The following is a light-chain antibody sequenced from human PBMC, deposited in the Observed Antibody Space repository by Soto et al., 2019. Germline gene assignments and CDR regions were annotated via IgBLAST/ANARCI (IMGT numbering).Light chain of an antibody. CDR1: QSISSY. V-gene: IGKV1-39*01. CDR2: AAS. CDR3: QQSYSTPWT. J-gene: IGKJ1*01. Sequence: DIQMTQSPSSLSASVGDRVTITCRASQSISSYLNWYQQKPGKAPKLLIYAASSLQSGVPSRFSGSGSGTDCTLTISRLQPEDFATYYCQQSYSTPWTYGQGNKVVIK.